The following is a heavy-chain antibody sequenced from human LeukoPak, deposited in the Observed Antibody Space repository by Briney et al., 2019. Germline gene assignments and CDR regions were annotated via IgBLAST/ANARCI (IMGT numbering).Heavy chain of an antibody. V-gene: IGHV1-69*04. J-gene: IGHJ4*02. CDR2: IIPILGIA. D-gene: IGHD3-10*01. CDR1: GGTFSSYA. Sequence: SVKVSCKASGGTFSSYAISWVRQAPGQGREWMGRIIPILGIANYAQRFQGRVTITADKSTSTAYMELSSLRSEDTAVYYCAGRTNSPFSSSTNHLYYYGSGSYYTVLGYYFDYWGQGTLVTVSS. CDR3: AGRTNSPFSSSTNHLYYYGSGSYYTVLGYYFDY.